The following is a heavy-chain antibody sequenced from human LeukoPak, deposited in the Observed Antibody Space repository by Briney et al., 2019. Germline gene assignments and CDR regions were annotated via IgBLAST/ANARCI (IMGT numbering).Heavy chain of an antibody. CDR1: GFTFSSYG. Sequence: GGSLRLSCAASGFTFSSYGMHWVRQAPGKGLEWVAVISYDGSNKYYADSVKGRFTISRDNSKNTLYLQMNSLRAEDTAVYYCARLTVVTATRSLDYWGQGTLVTVSS. V-gene: IGHV3-30*03. J-gene: IGHJ4*02. D-gene: IGHD2-21*02. CDR3: ARLTVVTATRSLDY. CDR2: ISYDGSNK.